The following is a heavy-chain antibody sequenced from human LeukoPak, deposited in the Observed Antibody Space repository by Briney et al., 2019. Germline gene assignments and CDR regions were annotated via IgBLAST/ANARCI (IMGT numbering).Heavy chain of an antibody. CDR1: GYTFINYG. J-gene: IGHJ3*01. CDR2: ISAYNGNT. D-gene: IGHD6-6*01. CDR3: AFARASSRQAET. V-gene: IGHV1-18*01. Sequence: ASVKVSCKASGYTFINYGISWVRQAPGQGLEWMAWISAYNGNTNYAQKLQGRVTMITDTSTSTAYMELRSLRSDDTAVYYCAFARASSRQAETWGQGTMVTVSS.